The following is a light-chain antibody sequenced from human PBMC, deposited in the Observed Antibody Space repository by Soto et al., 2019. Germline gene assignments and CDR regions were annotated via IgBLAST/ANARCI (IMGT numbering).Light chain of an antibody. CDR3: HHYTSWPYT. J-gene: IGKJ2*01. V-gene: IGKV3-15*01. Sequence: EVVMTQSPATLSVSPGERSTFSCRASQSVGSNLAWYQQKPGQAPSLLIYTTSTRAPGFPARFSGSGSGTEFTLTISSLQSEDFAVYYCHHYTSWPYTFGQGTKVDIK. CDR1: QSVGSN. CDR2: TTS.